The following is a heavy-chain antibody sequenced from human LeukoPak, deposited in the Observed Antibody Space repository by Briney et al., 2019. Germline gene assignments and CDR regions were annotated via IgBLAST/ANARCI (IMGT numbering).Heavy chain of an antibody. CDR3: ATGGEVPDWFDP. D-gene: IGHD1-26*01. CDR1: GFTFSSYA. CDR2: ISGSGGST. V-gene: IGHV3-23*01. Sequence: GGSLKLSCAASGFTFSSYAMSWVRQAPGKGLEWVSAISGSGGSTYYADSVKGRFTISRDNSKNTLYLQMDSLRAEDTAVYYCATGGEVPDWFDPWGQGTLVTVSS. J-gene: IGHJ5*02.